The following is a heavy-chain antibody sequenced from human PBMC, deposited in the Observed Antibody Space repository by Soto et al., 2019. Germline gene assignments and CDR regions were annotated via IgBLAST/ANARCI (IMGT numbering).Heavy chain of an antibody. CDR1: GDSISSGNKY. D-gene: IGHD3-16*01. CDR2: IFSSGTT. CDR3: ARVPSPFDYYYDMDV. V-gene: IGHV4-30-4*01. Sequence: SETLSLTCTVSGDSISSGNKYWSWIRQPPGKGLEWIGYIFSSGTTYYNPSLKSRLTMSLDASQNQFSLKLNSLTDADTAVYFCARVPSPFDYYYDMDVWGQGTTVTVS. J-gene: IGHJ6*02.